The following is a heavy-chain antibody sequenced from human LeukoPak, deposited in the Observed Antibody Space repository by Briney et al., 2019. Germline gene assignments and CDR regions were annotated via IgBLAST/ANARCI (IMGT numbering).Heavy chain of an antibody. J-gene: IGHJ5*02. CDR3: ARETYCSSTSCYEGGWFDP. CDR1: GFTFSSYW. V-gene: IGHV3-7*01. Sequence: GGSLRLSCAASGFTFSSYWMSWVRQAPGKGLEWVANIKQDESEKYYVDSVKGRFTISRDNAKNSLYLQMNSLRAEDTAVYYCARETYCSSTSCYEGGWFDPWGQGTLVTVSS. D-gene: IGHD2-2*01. CDR2: IKQDESEK.